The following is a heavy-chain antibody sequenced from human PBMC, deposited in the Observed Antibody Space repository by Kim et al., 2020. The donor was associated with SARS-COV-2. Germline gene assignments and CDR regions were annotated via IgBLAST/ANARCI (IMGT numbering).Heavy chain of an antibody. D-gene: IGHD3-22*01. J-gene: IGHJ4*02. V-gene: IGHV1-69*01. CDR3: ARDRRVYYDSSGYYFDY. Sequence: FQGRVTITADESTSTAYMELSSLRSEDTAVYYCARDRRVYYDSSGYYFDYWGQGTLVTVSS.